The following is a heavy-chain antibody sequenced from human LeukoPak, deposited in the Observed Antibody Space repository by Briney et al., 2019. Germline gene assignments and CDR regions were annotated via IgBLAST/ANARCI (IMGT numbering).Heavy chain of an antibody. Sequence: TGRSLRLSCAASGFTFSSYAMHWVRQAPGKGLEWVAVISYDGSNKYYADSVKGRFTISRDNSKNTLYLQMNSLRAEDTAVYYCARDSLGYCSGGSCLHWGQGTLVTVSS. CDR1: GFTFSSYA. J-gene: IGHJ4*02. CDR3: ARDSLGYCSGGSCLH. CDR2: ISYDGSNK. V-gene: IGHV3-30-3*01. D-gene: IGHD2-15*01.